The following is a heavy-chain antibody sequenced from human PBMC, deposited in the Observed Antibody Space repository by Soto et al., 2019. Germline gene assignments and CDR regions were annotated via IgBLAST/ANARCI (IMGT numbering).Heavy chain of an antibody. V-gene: IGHV4-31*03. CDR1: GGSISSGGYY. CDR3: AREVDSSSSRRGAFDI. Sequence: SETLSLTCTVSGGSISSGGYYWSWIRQHPGKGLEWIGYIYYSGSTYYNPSLKSRVTISVDTSKNQFSLKLSSVTAADTAVYYCAREVDSSSSRRGAFDIWGQGTMVT. J-gene: IGHJ3*02. CDR2: IYYSGST. D-gene: IGHD6-6*01.